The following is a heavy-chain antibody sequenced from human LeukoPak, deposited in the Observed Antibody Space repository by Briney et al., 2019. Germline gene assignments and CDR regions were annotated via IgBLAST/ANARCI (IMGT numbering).Heavy chain of an antibody. V-gene: IGHV7-4-1*02. CDR3: ATASYYYGSGSRPFDY. D-gene: IGHD3-10*01. J-gene: IGHJ4*02. Sequence: ASVKVSCKASGYTFASYAMNWVRQAPGQGLEWMGWINTNTGNPTYAQGFTGRFVFSLDTSVSTAYLQISSLKAEDTAVYYCATASYYYGSGSRPFDYWGQGTLVTVSS. CDR2: INTNTGNP. CDR1: GYTFASYA.